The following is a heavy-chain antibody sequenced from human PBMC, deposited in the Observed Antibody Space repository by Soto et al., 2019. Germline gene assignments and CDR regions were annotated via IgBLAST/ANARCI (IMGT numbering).Heavy chain of an antibody. CDR2: IDWNDEK. J-gene: IGHJ4*02. D-gene: IGHD3-16*01. Sequence: QITLKESAPTLVKPTQTLTLTCTFSGLSVSTGGVGVAWIRQPPGKALEWLALIDWNDEKRYSSSLNSRLTSTKDTSKDQVVHKMTNMDPADTATYFCANRHPRQLMFDFWGQGTPVTVSS. V-gene: IGHV2-5*01. CDR1: GLSVSTGGVG. CDR3: ANRHPRQLMFDF.